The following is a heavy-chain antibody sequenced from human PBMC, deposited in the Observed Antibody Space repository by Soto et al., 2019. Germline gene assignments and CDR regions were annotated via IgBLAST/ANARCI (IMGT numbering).Heavy chain of an antibody. CDR3: ARDRGAPVNYYDSSGYKYYYYGMDV. Sequence: SETLSLTCTVSGGPVSSGSYYWSWIRQPPGKGLEWIGYIYYSGSTNYNPSLKSRVAISVDTSKNQFSLKLSSVTAADTAVYYCARDRGAPVNYYDSSGYKYYYYGMDVWGQGTTVTVSS. D-gene: IGHD3-22*01. J-gene: IGHJ6*02. CDR1: GGPVSSGSYY. V-gene: IGHV4-61*01. CDR2: IYYSGST.